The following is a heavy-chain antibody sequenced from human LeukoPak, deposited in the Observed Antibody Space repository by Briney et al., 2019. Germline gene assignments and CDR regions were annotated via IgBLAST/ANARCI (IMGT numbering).Heavy chain of an antibody. CDR1: GFTFSDYY. Sequence: PGGSLRLSCAASGFTFSDYYMSWIRQAPGKGLEWVSYISSSGSTIYYADSVKGRFAISRDNAKNSLYLQMNSLRSEDTAVYYCARRMDGITMVRGVYEPYFDYWGQGTLVTVSS. CDR3: ARRMDGITMVRGVYEPYFDY. V-gene: IGHV3-11*04. J-gene: IGHJ4*02. CDR2: ISSSGSTI. D-gene: IGHD3-10*01.